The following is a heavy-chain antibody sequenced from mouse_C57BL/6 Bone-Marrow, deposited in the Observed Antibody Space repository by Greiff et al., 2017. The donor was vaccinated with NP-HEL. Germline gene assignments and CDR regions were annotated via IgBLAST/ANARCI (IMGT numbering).Heavy chain of an antibody. V-gene: IGHV1-4*01. J-gene: IGHJ4*01. D-gene: IGHD1-1*01. CDR2: INPSSGYT. CDR1: GYTFTSYT. Sequence: VKLQQSGAELARPGASVKMSCKASGYTFTSYTMHWVKQRPGQGLEWIGYINPSSGYTQYNQKIKDKATLTADQSSSTAYMQRSSLTSEDSAVYYCARFSNYYGSSYYAMDYWGQGTSVTVSS. CDR3: ARFSNYYGSSYYAMDY.